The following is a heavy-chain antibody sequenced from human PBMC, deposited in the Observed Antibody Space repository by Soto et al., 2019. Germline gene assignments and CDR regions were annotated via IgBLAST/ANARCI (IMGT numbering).Heavy chain of an antibody. CDR3: ARYSGSYFYY. CDR2: T. D-gene: IGHD1-26*01. J-gene: IGHJ4*02. V-gene: IGHV4-31*02. Sequence: TSXHPSLKSRVTISVDTSKNQFSLKLRSVTAADTAVYYCARYSGSYFYYWGQGTLVTVSS.